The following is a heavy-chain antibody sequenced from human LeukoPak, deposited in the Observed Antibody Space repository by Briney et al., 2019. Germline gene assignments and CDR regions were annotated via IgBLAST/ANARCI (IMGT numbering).Heavy chain of an antibody. Sequence: SETLSLTCTVSGGSISSYYWSWIRQPPGKGLEWIGYIYYSGSTNYNPCLKSRVTISVDTSKNQFSLKLSSVTAADTALYYCARGSRVVVRSFFDYWGQGTLVTVSS. J-gene: IGHJ4*02. CDR2: IYYSGST. CDR1: GGSISSYY. D-gene: IGHD3-22*01. CDR3: ARGSRVVVRSFFDY. V-gene: IGHV4-59*01.